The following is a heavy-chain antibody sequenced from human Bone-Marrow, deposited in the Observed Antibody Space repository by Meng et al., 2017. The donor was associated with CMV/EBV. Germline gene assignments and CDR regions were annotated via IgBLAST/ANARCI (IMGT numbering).Heavy chain of an antibody. J-gene: IGHJ6*02. CDR1: GYTFTSYG. CDR2: IIPIFGTA. CDR3: ARDQGSSSATYGMDV. V-gene: IGHV1-69*05. Sequence: SVKVSCKASGYTFTSYGISWVRQAPGQGLEWMGGIIPIFGTANYAQKFQGRVTITTDESTSTAYMELSSLRSEDTAVYYCARDQGSSSATYGMDVWGQGTTVTVSS. D-gene: IGHD6-6*01.